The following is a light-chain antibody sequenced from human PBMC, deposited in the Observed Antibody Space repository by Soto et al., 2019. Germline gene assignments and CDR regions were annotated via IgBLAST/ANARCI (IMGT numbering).Light chain of an antibody. V-gene: IGKV3-20*01. CDR1: QSVSSNY. CDR3: QQYGRSPGLFT. CDR2: GAS. J-gene: IGKJ3*01. Sequence: EIVLTQSPGTLSLSPGERATLSCRASQSVSSNYLAWYQQKPGQAPRLLIYGASSRATGIPERFSGSGSGTDFTLTISRLEPEDFAVYYCQQYGRSPGLFTFGPGTKVHIK.